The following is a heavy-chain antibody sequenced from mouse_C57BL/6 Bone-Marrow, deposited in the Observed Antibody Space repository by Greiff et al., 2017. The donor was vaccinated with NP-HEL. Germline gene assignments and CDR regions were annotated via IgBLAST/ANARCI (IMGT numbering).Heavy chain of an antibody. CDR3: ARSGVAEDY. Sequence: QVQLQQPGAELVMPGASVKLSCKASGYTFTSYWMHWVKQRPGQGLEWIGEIDPSDSYTNYNQKFKGKSTLTVDKSSSTAYMQLSSLTSEDSAVYYCARSGVAEDYWGQVTTLTVSS. CDR1: GYTFTSYW. J-gene: IGHJ2*01. V-gene: IGHV1-69*01. D-gene: IGHD1-1*02. CDR2: IDPSDSYT.